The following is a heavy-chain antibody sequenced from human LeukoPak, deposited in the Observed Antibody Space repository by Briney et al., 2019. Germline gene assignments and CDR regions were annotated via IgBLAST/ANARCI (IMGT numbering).Heavy chain of an antibody. D-gene: IGHD2-2*01. Sequence: PSETLSLTCAVYGGSFSGYYWSWIRQPPGKGLEWIGEINHGGSTNYNPSLKSRVTISVDTSKNQFSLKLSSVTAADTAVYYCARGGYCSSTSCYLVAWFDPWGQGTLVTVSS. V-gene: IGHV4-34*01. CDR2: INHGGST. CDR1: GGSFSGYY. J-gene: IGHJ5*02. CDR3: ARGGYCSSTSCYLVAWFDP.